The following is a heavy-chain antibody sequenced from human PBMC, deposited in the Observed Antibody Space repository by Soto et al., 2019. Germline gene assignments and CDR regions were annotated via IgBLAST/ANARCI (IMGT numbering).Heavy chain of an antibody. D-gene: IGHD6-19*01. V-gene: IGHV3-30-3*01. CDR2: ISYDGSNK. CDR1: GFTFSSYA. J-gene: IGHJ6*02. Sequence: GGSLRLSCAASGFTFSSYAMHWVRQAPGKGLEWVAVISYDGSNKYYADSVKGRFTISRDNSKNTLYLQMNSLRAEDTAVYYCAREKAKRVSGWPYYYYGMDVWGQGTTVTVSS. CDR3: AREKAKRVSGWPYYYYGMDV.